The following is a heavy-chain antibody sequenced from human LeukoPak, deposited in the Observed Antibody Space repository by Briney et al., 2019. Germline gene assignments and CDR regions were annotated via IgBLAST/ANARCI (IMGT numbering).Heavy chain of an antibody. CDR2: IKQDGSEK. V-gene: IGHV3-7*03. CDR1: GFTFSSYW. J-gene: IGHJ5*02. CDR3: ARGIWFGYNWFDP. D-gene: IGHD3-10*01. Sequence: GGSLRLSWAASGFTFSSYWMSWVRQAPGKGLEWVANIKQDGSEKYYVDSEKGRFTISRDNAKNSLYLQMNSLRAEDTAVYYCARGIWFGYNWFDPWGQGTLVTVSS.